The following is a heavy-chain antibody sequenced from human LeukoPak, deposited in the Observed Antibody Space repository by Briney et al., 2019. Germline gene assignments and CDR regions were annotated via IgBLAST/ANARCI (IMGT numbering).Heavy chain of an antibody. Sequence: SETLSLTCTVSGGSISSYYWSWVRQPPGKGLEWIGYVHYSGSTKYNPSLKSRVTISVDTSKNQFSLKLSSVTAADTAVYYCARVRAVTTFDYWGQGTLVTVSS. CDR1: GGSISSYY. CDR2: VHYSGST. CDR3: ARVRAVTTFDY. J-gene: IGHJ4*02. V-gene: IGHV4-59*12. D-gene: IGHD4-17*01.